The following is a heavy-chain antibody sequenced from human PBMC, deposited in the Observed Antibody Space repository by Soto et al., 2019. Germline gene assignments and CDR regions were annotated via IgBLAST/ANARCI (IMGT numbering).Heavy chain of an antibody. V-gene: IGHV1-2*04. CDR3: AREPVGYVRAFDI. Sequence: ASVKVSCKASGYTFTGYYMHWVRQAPGQGLEWMGWINPNSGGTNYAQKFQGWVTMTRDTSISTAYMELSRLRSDDTAVYYCAREPVGYVRAFDIWGQGTMVTVSS. J-gene: IGHJ3*02. CDR1: GYTFTGYY. CDR2: INPNSGGT. D-gene: IGHD5-12*01.